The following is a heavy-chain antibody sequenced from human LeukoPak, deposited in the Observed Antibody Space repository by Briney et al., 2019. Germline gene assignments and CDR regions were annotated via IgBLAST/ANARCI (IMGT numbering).Heavy chain of an antibody. V-gene: IGHV1-46*01. Sequence: GASVKVSCKASGYTFTGYYMHWVRQAPGQGLEWMGIINPSGGSTSYAQKFQGRVTMTRDTSTSTVYMELSSLRSEDTAVYYCARDTSSYGSGRTWFDPWGQGTLVTVSS. CDR3: ARDTSSYGSGRTWFDP. CDR1: GYTFTGYY. D-gene: IGHD3-10*01. CDR2: INPSGGST. J-gene: IGHJ5*02.